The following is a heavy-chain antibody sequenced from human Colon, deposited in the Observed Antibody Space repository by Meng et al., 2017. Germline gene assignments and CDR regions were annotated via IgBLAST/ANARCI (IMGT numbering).Heavy chain of an antibody. Sequence: VQLVQSGAEVRKPGASVKVTCKASGYTFTSSDINWVRQVTGRGLEWLGWMNPNNGNTGSAQKFQGRVSMTRDTSIGTAYMELSGLTSEDTAVYYCARTAMLDSWGQGTLVTVSS. J-gene: IGHJ5*01. CDR2: MNPNNGNT. CDR3: ARTAMLDS. D-gene: IGHD2-2*01. CDR1: GYTFTSSD. V-gene: IGHV1-8*01.